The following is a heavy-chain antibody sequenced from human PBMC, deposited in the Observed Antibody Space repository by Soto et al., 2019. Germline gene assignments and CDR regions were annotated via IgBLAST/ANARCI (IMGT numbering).Heavy chain of an antibody. CDR2: VYYRGRS. CDR3: VSQRTTAPTQAYFDY. J-gene: IGHJ4*02. Sequence: SETLSLTCTVSGGSVTNSSYYWGWIRQSPGKGLEWIGSVYYRGRSYSKSSVKSRVTISVDTSKNRFSLSLNSVTASDTAVYFCVSQRTTAPTQAYFDYWGPGALVTVSS. CDR1: GGSVTNSSYY. D-gene: IGHD4-17*01. V-gene: IGHV4-39*01.